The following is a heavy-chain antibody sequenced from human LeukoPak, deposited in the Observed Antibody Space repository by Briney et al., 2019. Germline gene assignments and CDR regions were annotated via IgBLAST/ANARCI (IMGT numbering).Heavy chain of an antibody. CDR1: GFTVSSNY. J-gene: IGHJ4*02. CDR3: ARDGLYSSSWLTIDY. Sequence: GGSLRLSCAVSGFTVSSNYMSWVRQAPGKGLEWVSVIYSGGSTYYADSVKGRFTISRDNSKNTLYLQMNSLRAEDTAVYYCARDGLYSSSWLTIDYWGQGTLVTVSS. V-gene: IGHV3-66*01. D-gene: IGHD6-13*01. CDR2: IYSGGST.